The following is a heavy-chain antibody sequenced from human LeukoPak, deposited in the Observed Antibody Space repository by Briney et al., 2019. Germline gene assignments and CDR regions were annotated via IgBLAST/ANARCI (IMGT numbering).Heavy chain of an antibody. Sequence: GESLEISCKGSGYIFTTYWIAWVRPMPGKGLEWMGIIYPAYSYTRYSPSFQGQVTISADKSISTASLQWSSLGASDTAIYYCARYQSNSSGYYALDIWGQGTMVTVSS. CDR3: ARYQSNSSGYYALDI. CDR1: GYIFTTYW. V-gene: IGHV5-51*01. J-gene: IGHJ3*02. CDR2: IYPAYSYT. D-gene: IGHD3-22*01.